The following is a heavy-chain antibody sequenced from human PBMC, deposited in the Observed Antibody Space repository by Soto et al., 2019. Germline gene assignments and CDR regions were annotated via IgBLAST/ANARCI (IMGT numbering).Heavy chain of an antibody. CDR2: IIPIFGTA. D-gene: IGHD2-15*01. CDR3: ARESRYCIGGSCYLHPGIDY. J-gene: IGHJ4*02. V-gene: IGHV1-69*13. Sequence: SGKVSCKASGGTFSSYAISWVRQAPGQGLEWMGGIIPIFGTASYAQKVQGRVTITADESTRTAYMELSSLIFQVTAVYACARESRYCIGGSCYLHPGIDYWAQGTLVTGSS. CDR1: GGTFSSYA.